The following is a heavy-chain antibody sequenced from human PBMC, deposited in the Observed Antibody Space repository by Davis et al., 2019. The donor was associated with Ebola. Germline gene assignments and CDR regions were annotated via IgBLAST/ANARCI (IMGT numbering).Heavy chain of an antibody. D-gene: IGHD3-3*01. CDR2: IKQDGSEK. J-gene: IGHJ4*02. CDR1: GFTFSSYW. Sequence: GESLKISCAASGFTFSSYWMSWVRQAPGKGLEWVANIKQDGSEKYYVDSVKGRFTISRDNAKNSLYLQMNSLRAEDTAVYYCARSGVFGVVIAWGQGILVTVSS. V-gene: IGHV3-7*01. CDR3: ARSGVFGVVIA.